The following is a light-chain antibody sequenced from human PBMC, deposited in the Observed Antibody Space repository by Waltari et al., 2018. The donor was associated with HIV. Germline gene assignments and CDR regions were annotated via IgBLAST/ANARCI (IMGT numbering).Light chain of an antibody. V-gene: IGKV3-20*01. J-gene: IGKJ1*01. CDR2: GAS. CDR3: QQYGSSPGT. CDR1: QSVSSSY. Sequence: EIVLTQSPGTLSLSPGERATLSCRASQSVSSSYLAWYQQNRGQAPRLLSYGASSRATCIPDRFSGSGSGTDFTLTRSRLEPEDFEVYYCQQYGSSPGTFGQGTKVEIK.